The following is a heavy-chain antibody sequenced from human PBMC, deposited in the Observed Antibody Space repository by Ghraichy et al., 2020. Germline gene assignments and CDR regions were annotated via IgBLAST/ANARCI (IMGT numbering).Heavy chain of an antibody. J-gene: IGHJ5*02. CDR3: ARDGYDYGDYSGSYQEHGIDH. V-gene: IGHV3-48*02. CDR2: ISSSSTI. D-gene: IGHD4-17*01. CDR1: GFTFSSYS. Sequence: GGSLRLSCAASGFTFSSYSMNWVRQAPGKGLEWVSYISSSSTIYYADSVKGRFTISRDHAKNSLYLQMNSRRDEDTAVYYCARDGYDYGDYSGSYQEHGIDHWGQGTRVT.